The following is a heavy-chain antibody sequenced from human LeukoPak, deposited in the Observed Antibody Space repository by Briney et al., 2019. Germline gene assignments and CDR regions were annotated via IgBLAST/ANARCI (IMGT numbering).Heavy chain of an antibody. CDR2: IYYSGST. Sequence: SETLSLTCTVSGGSISSSSYYWDWIRQPPGKGLEWIGSIYYSGSTYYNPSLKSRVTISVDTSKNQFSLKLSSVTAADTAVYYCARHRWSGAHFDYWGQGTLVTVSS. D-gene: IGHD3-10*01. J-gene: IGHJ4*02. CDR3: ARHRWSGAHFDY. CDR1: GGSISSSSYY. V-gene: IGHV4-39*01.